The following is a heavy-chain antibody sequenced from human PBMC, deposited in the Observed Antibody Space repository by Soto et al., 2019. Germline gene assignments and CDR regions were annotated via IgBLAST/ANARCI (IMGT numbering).Heavy chain of an antibody. Sequence: QVTLKESGPALVKPTETLTLTCTVSGFSLTTGKMGVSWIRQPPGTALEWLAHIFSYHERSYSTSLQGRLTISKDTSGSQVVLSMTNVDPVDTATYYCARMKVDSYQRYYAMDAW. V-gene: IGHV2-26*01. D-gene: IGHD3-9*01. CDR2: IFSYHER. CDR1: GFSLTTGKMG. J-gene: IGHJ6*01. CDR3: ARMKVDSYQRYYAMDA.